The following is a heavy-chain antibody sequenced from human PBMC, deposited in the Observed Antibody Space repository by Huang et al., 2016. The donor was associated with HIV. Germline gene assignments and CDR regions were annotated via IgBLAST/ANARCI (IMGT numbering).Heavy chain of an antibody. D-gene: IGHD2-15*01. CDR3: ARRRRGGFDI. J-gene: IGHJ3*02. CDR2: IYFEESDA. V-gene: IGHV5-51*03. Sequence: EVQLVQSGAEVKRPGESLKISCKGSRYNFAGYWIGWVRQMPGKGREWMGSIYFEESDARYSPSLQGQVTISADTSRYSSYLQWTSLRASDTAIFYCARRRRGGFDIWGQGTLVTVSS. CDR1: RYNFAGYW.